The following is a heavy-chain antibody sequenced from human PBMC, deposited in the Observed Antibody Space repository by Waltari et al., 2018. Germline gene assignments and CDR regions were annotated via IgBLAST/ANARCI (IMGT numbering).Heavy chain of an antibody. D-gene: IGHD2-2*01. CDR2: IYYSGST. J-gene: IGHJ4*02. Sequence: QVQLQESGPGLVKPSETLSLTCTVSGGSISSYYWSWIRQPPGKGLEWIGYIYYSGSTNYNPSLKSRVTISVDTSKNQFSLKLSSVTAADTAVYYCARPRDIVVVPAAMGGDYWGQGTLVTVSS. CDR3: ARPRDIVVVPAAMGGDY. CDR1: GGSISSYY. V-gene: IGHV4-59*08.